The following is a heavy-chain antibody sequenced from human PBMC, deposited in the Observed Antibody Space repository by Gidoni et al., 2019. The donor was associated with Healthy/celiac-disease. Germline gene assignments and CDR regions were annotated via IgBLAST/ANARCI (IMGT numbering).Heavy chain of an antibody. D-gene: IGHD6-13*01. CDR3: ARGLEGSWYEAVYFDY. V-gene: IGHV4-61*02. CDR1: GGSISSGCYY. J-gene: IGHJ4*02. Sequence: HVQLLESGPGLVKPSQSLSLTCTVSGGSISSGCYYWSWIRQPAWKGLEWIGRINTSGSTNYNPSLKGRVTMSVDTSKNQFSLKLSSVTAADTAVYYCARGLEGSWYEAVYFDYWGQGTLVTVSS. CDR2: INTSGST.